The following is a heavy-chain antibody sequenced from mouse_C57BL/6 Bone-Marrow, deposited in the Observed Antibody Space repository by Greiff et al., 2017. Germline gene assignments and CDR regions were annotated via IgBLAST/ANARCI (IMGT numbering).Heavy chain of an antibody. J-gene: IGHJ1*03. CDR1: GYTFTSYD. D-gene: IGHD1-1*01. Sequence: VQLMESGPELVKPGASVKLSCKASGYTFTSYDINWVKQRPGQGLEWIGWIYPRDGSTKYNEKFKGKATLTVATSSSTAYMELHSLTSEDSAVYVCARDYGSSYWYFDVWGTGTTVTVSS. CDR3: ARDYGSSYWYFDV. CDR2: IYPRDGST. V-gene: IGHV1-85*01.